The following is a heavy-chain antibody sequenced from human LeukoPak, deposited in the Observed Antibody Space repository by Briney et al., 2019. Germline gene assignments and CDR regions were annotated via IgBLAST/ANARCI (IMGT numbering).Heavy chain of an antibody. V-gene: IGHV1-69-2*01. CDR3: ATSPRIVGAADY. Sequence: ASVKVSCKVSGYTFTDYYIHWVQQAPGKGLEWMGLVDPEDGETIYAEKFQGRVTITADTSTDTAYMELSSLRSEDTAVYYCATSPRIVGAADYWGQGTLVTVSS. J-gene: IGHJ4*02. CDR1: GYTFTDYY. CDR2: VDPEDGET. D-gene: IGHD1-26*01.